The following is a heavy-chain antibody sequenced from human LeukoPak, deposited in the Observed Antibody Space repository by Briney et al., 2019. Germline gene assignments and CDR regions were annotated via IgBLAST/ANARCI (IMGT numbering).Heavy chain of an antibody. V-gene: IGHV4-59*11. CDR2: ISNSGST. Sequence: PSETLSLTCTVSGGAITSHYWTWIRQSPVKGLEWIGDISNSGSTSYNPSLKSRVTVSIDTSKNQFSLKLSSVTAADTAVYYCGRDALVGYFSYYYMDVWGKGTTVTVSS. J-gene: IGHJ6*03. D-gene: IGHD2-15*01. CDR1: GGAITSHY. CDR3: GRDALVGYFSYYYMDV.